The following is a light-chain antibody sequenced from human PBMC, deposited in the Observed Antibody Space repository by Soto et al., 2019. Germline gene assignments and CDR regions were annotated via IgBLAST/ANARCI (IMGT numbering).Light chain of an antibody. CDR1: ASNIGNNY. J-gene: IGLJ3*02. CDR3: AAWDDRLSGPV. V-gene: IGLV1-47*02. Sequence: QLVLTQPPSASGTPGQRVTLSCSGSASNIGNNYVYWYQQIPGTAPKLLIYTDTHRPSGVPDRFSGSKSGTSASLAISGLRSDDEADYYCAAWDDRLSGPVFGGGTKVIVL. CDR2: TDT.